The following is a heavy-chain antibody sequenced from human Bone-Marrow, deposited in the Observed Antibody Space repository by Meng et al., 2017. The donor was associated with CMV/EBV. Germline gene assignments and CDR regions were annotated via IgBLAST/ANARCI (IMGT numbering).Heavy chain of an antibody. V-gene: IGHV1-58*01. Sequence: SVKVSCKASGFTFTSSAVQWVRQARGQRLEWIGWIVVGSGNTNYAQKFQERVTITRDVSTSTAYMELSSLRSEDTAVYYCAATKLNYDILTGYLNPNYGMDVWGQGTTVTVSS. D-gene: IGHD3-9*01. CDR2: IVVGSGNT. J-gene: IGHJ6*02. CDR1: GFTFTSSA. CDR3: AATKLNYDILTGYLNPNYGMDV.